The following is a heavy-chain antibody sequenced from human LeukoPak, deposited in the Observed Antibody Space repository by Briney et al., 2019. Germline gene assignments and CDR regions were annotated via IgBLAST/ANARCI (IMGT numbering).Heavy chain of an antibody. CDR2: INHSGST. CDR1: GAPITRYY. V-gene: IGHV4-34*01. J-gene: IGHJ5*02. CDR3: ARGRRNWFDP. Sequence: SETLSLTCTVSGAPITRYYWSWIRQPPGKGLEWIGEINHSGSTNYNPSLKSRVTISVDTSKNQFSLKLSSVTAADTAVYYCARGRRNWFDPWGQGTLVTVSS.